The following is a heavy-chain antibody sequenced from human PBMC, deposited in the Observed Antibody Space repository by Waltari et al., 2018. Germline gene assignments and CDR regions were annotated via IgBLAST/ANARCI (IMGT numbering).Heavy chain of an antibody. V-gene: IGHV1-69*04. Sequence: QVQLVQSGAEVKKPGSSVKVSCKASGGTFSRYAISWVRQAPGQGLEWMGRRIPSIGIANYEQKFQGRVTSTADKSTSTAYMELSSLRSEDTAVYYCARDLAAGTGDYWGQGTLVTVSS. J-gene: IGHJ4*02. CDR2: RIPSIGIA. D-gene: IGHD6-13*01. CDR1: GGTFSRYA. CDR3: ARDLAAGTGDY.